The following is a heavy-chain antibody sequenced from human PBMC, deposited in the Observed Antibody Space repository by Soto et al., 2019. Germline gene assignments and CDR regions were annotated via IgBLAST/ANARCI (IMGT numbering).Heavy chain of an antibody. D-gene: IGHD3-3*01. Sequence: QVQLQESGPGLVKPSQTLSLTCTVSGGSISSGDYYWSWIRQPPGKGLEWIGYIYYSGSTYYNPSPKSRVTXXVXTXXNQFSLKLSSVTAADTAVYYCARGLEEDYSYGMDVWGQGTTVTVSS. CDR1: GGSISSGDYY. J-gene: IGHJ6*02. CDR3: ARGLEEDYSYGMDV. CDR2: IYYSGST. V-gene: IGHV4-30-4*01.